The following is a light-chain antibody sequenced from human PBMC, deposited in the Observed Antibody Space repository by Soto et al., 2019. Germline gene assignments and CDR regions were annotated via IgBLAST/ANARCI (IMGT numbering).Light chain of an antibody. Sequence: DIQMTQSPSTLSASVGDRVTITCRASQSISSRLAWYQQKPGKAPKLLSYDASSLESWVPSRFSGSGSGTEFTLTISSLQPDDFATYSCQQLSSFPLPFGPGTKVDIK. CDR1: QSISSR. CDR2: DAS. V-gene: IGKV1-5*01. CDR3: QQLSSFPLP. J-gene: IGKJ3*01.